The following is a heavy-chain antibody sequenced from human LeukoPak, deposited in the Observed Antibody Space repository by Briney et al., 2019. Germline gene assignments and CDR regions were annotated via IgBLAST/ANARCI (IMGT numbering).Heavy chain of an antibody. CDR2: INHSGST. CDR3: ARHIVVVTDYYYMDV. Sequence: SETLSLTCAVYGGSFSGYYWSWIRQSPGKGLEWIGEINHSGSTNYNPSLKSRVTISVDTSKNQFSLKLSSVTAADTAVYYCARHIVVVTDYYYMDVWGKGTTVTISS. CDR1: GGSFSGYY. D-gene: IGHD2-21*02. V-gene: IGHV4-34*01. J-gene: IGHJ6*03.